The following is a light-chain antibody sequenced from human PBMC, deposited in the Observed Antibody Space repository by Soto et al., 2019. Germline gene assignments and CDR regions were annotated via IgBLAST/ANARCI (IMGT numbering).Light chain of an antibody. V-gene: IGKV1-39*01. J-gene: IGKJ4*01. Sequence: DFQMTQSPSSLSASVGDRVTITCRTSQSMSTYLNWYQQRPGKAPQLLIYAASSLQSGVPSRFSGSGSGTDFTLTISSLQPEDFATYYCQQSYSALLTFGGGTKVDI. CDR1: QSMSTY. CDR3: QQSYSALLT. CDR2: AAS.